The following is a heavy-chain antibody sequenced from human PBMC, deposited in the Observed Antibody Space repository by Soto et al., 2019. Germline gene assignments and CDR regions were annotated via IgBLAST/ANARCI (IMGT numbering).Heavy chain of an antibody. D-gene: IGHD2-15*01. J-gene: IGHJ4*02. Sequence: QVQLQQWGAGLLKPSETLSLTCAVNGGSFTGYYWSWVRQPPGKVLEWIGEIKDGGSTNYSPSLRSRVTISADTSNKQFSLKVTSVTAADTAVYYCARGQEGVVATHWDQGTLVTVSS. CDR3: ARGQEGVVATH. CDR2: IKDGGST. V-gene: IGHV4-34*01. CDR1: GGSFTGYY.